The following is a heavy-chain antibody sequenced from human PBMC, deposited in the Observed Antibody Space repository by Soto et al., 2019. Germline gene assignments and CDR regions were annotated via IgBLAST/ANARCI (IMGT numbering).Heavy chain of an antibody. V-gene: IGHV3-23*01. Sequence: LRLSCAASGFTFSSYSMSWVRQAPGKGLEWVSGFRSSGDDGTTYYADSVKGRFTTSRDNSKNTPFLQMNSLRAEDTAIYYCAKKVNSGSGSQYFDYWGQGTLVTVSS. D-gene: IGHD3-10*01. CDR1: GFTFSSYS. CDR3: AKKVNSGSGSQYFDY. CDR2: FRSSGDDGTT. J-gene: IGHJ4*02.